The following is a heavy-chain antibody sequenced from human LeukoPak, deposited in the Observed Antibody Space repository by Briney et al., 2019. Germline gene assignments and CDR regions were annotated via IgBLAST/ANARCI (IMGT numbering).Heavy chain of an antibody. V-gene: IGHV1-69*06. CDR2: ISPMSDTA. D-gene: IGHD1-26*01. CDR3: AREDDTGRYMGDDAFDI. Sequence: ASVKVSCKASGGTFNSYAISWVRQAPGQGLEWMGRISPMSDTANYPQKFRGRLTITADIPTSTVYMELSSLRSEDTAVYYCAREDDTGRYMGDDAFDIWGQGTMVTVSS. CDR1: GGTFNSYA. J-gene: IGHJ3*02.